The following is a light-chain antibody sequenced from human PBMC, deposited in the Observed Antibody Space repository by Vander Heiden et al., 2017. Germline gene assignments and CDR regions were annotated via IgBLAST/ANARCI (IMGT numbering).Light chain of an antibody. Sequence: EIVLTQSPATLSLSPGERATLSCRASQSVSSYLAWYQQKPGQAPRLLIYDASNRATGIPARFSSSGSGTDFTLTISSLEPEDFPVYYCQQRSNWLWTFGQGTKVEIK. CDR3: QQRSNWLWT. J-gene: IGKJ1*01. V-gene: IGKV3-11*01. CDR2: DAS. CDR1: QSVSSY.